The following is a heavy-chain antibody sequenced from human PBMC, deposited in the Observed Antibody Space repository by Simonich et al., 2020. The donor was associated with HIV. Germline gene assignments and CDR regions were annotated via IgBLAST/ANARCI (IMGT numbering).Heavy chain of an antibody. CDR3: AHLTGSDAFDI. V-gene: IGHV4-34*01. Sequence: QVQLQQWGAGLLKPSETLSLTCAVYGGSLSGHYWGWIRQTPGKGREWIGESDHTGVTSNNPSLKGRVTISVDTSKNQFFLKLRSVTAADRAVYYCAHLTGSDAFDIWGQGTMVTVSS. J-gene: IGHJ3*02. CDR2: SDHTGVT. D-gene: IGHD2-8*02. CDR1: GGSLSGHY.